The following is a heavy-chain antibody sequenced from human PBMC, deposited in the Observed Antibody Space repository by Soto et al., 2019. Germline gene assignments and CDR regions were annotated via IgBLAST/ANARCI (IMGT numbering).Heavy chain of an antibody. Sequence: SVKVSCKASGGTFSSYAISWVRQAPGQGLEWMGGIIPIFGTANYAQKFQGRVTITADESTSTAYMELSSLRSEDTAVYYCARGGDSQYSSSYYYYGMDVWGQGTTVTVSS. CDR3: ARGGDSQYSSSYYYYGMDV. J-gene: IGHJ6*02. V-gene: IGHV1-69*13. CDR1: GGTFSSYA. D-gene: IGHD6-6*01. CDR2: IIPIFGTA.